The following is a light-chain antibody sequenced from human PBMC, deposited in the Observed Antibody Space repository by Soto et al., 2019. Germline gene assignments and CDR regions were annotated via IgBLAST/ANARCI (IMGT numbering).Light chain of an antibody. CDR2: KAS. J-gene: IGKJ1*01. V-gene: IGKV1-5*03. CDR1: QSISNW. Sequence: DIPMTQAPSTLSASLGGRVIITFRASQSISNWLAWYQQKPGKAPNLLIYKASSLKSGVPSRFSGSGSGTEFTLTISSLQPDDFATYYCQQYDTYWTFGQGTKVDI. CDR3: QQYDTYWT.